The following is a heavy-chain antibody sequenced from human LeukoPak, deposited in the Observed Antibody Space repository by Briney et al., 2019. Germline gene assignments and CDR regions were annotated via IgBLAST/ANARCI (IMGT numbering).Heavy chain of an antibody. CDR1: GYTFTSYA. Sequence: ASVKVSCKASGYTFTSYAMHWVRQAPGQRLEWMGWINAGNGNTKYSQKFQGRVTITRDTSASTAYMELSSLRSEDTAVYYCARVVIRWELLVWFDPWGQGTLVTVSS. CDR2: INAGNGNT. J-gene: IGHJ5*02. CDR3: ARVVIRWELLVWFDP. V-gene: IGHV1-3*01. D-gene: IGHD1-26*01.